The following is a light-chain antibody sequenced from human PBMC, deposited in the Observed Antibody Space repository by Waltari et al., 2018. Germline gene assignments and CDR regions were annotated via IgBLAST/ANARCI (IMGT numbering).Light chain of an antibody. CDR1: SGSLSTTSY. CDR3: SLYMGSGIWV. CDR2: KGN. V-gene: IGLV8-61*01. Sequence: QTVVTQEPSLSVSPGGTVTLTCTLSSGSLSTTSYATWYQQTPGQAPRTLVYKGNRRSAGVPDRFSGAILGNKAARTITGAQADDECDYYCSLYMGSGIWVFGGWTKLTVL. J-gene: IGLJ3*02.